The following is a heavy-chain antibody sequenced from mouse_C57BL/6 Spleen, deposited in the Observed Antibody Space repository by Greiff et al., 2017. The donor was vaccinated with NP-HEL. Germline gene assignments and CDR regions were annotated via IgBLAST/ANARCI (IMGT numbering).Heavy chain of an antibody. J-gene: IGHJ3*01. V-gene: IGHV1-19*01. CDR3: ARQDSAGAWFAY. CDR2: INPYNGGT. CDR1: GYTFTDYY. Sequence: EVQLQQSGPVLVKPGASAKMSCKASGYTFTDYYMNWVKQSHGKSLEWIGVINPYNGGTSYNQKFKGKATLTVDKSSSTAYMELNSLTSEDSAVYYCARQDSAGAWFAYWGQGTLVTVSA.